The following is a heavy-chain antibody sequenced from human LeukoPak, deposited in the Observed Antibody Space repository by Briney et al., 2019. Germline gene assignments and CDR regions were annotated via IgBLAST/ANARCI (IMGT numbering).Heavy chain of an antibody. CDR2: INHSGST. CDR3: ARRPRGVIIKSWFDS. CDR1: GGSFSAYY. V-gene: IGHV4-34*01. D-gene: IGHD3-10*01. Sequence: PSETPSLTCAVYGGSFSAYYWSWIRQPPGKRLEWIGEINHSGSTNYNPSLKSRVTILLDTSKNQSSLNLSSVTAADTAVYYCARRPRGVIIKSWFDSWGQGTLVTVSS. J-gene: IGHJ5*01.